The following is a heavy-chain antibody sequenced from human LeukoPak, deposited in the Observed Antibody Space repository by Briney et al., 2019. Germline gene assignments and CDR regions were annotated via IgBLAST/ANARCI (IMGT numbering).Heavy chain of an antibody. CDR2: ISAYYGNT. J-gene: IGHJ3*02. D-gene: IGHD5-24*01. V-gene: IGHV1-18*01. Sequence: ASVKVSCKASGYTFTSYGISWVRQAPGQGLEWMGWISAYYGNTNYAQKLQGRVTMTTDTSTSTAYMELRSLRSEDTAVYYCARDPRWLQRLYIAFDIWGQGTMVTVSS. CDR3: ARDPRWLQRLYIAFDI. CDR1: GYTFTSYG.